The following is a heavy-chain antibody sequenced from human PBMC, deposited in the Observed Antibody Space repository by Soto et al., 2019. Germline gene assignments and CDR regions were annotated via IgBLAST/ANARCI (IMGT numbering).Heavy chain of an antibody. CDR1: GFTFSIYA. Sequence: PRGSLILSCAASGFTFSIYAMSWVGQAPGKGLEWVSAISGSGGSTYYADSVKGRFTISRDNSKNTLYLQMNSLRAEDTAVYYCAKDETIEARGLFDYWGQGTLVTVSS. CDR3: AKDETIEARGLFDY. D-gene: IGHD6-6*01. V-gene: IGHV3-23*01. J-gene: IGHJ4*02. CDR2: ISGSGGST.